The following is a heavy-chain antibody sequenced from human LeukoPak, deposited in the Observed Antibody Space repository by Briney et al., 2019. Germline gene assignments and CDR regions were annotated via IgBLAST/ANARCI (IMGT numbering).Heavy chain of an antibody. CDR1: GFTFSSYW. V-gene: IGHV3-7*01. CDR3: ARASFRAYDSSGYYPY. D-gene: IGHD3-22*01. CDR2: IKQDGSEK. J-gene: IGHJ4*02. Sequence: PGGSLRLSCAASGFTFSSYWMSWVRQAPGKGLEWVANIKQDGSEKYYVDSVKGRFTISRDNAKNSLYLQMSSLRAEDTAVYYCARASFRAYDSSGYYPYWGQGTLVTVSS.